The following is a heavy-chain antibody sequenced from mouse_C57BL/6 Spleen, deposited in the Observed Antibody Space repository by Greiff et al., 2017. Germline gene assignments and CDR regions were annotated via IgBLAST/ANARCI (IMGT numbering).Heavy chain of an antibody. Sequence: EVQGVESGGGLVQPKGSLKLSCAASGFSFNTYAMNWVRQAPGKGLAWVARLRSKSNNYATYYAYSVKDRFTISRDESESMLYLQINNLKTEDTAMYYCGRDYYGSAAWFAYWGQGTLVTVSA. V-gene: IGHV10-1*01. J-gene: IGHJ3*01. D-gene: IGHD1-1*01. CDR3: GRDYYGSAAWFAY. CDR2: LRSKSNNYAT. CDR1: GFSFNTYA.